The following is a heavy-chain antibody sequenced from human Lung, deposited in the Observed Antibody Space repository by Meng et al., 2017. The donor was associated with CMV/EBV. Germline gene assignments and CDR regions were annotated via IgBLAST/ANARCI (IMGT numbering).Heavy chain of an antibody. V-gene: IGHV4-34*01. D-gene: IGHD4/OR15-4a*01. Sequence: CAVYGGSGSGYYWRWIRQPPGKGLEWIGEINHSGSTNYNSSLKSRVTISVDTSKNQFSLKVNSVTAADTAVYYCARVTEYGGNCFDSWGQGTLVTVSS. J-gene: IGHJ4*02. CDR3: ARVTEYGGNCFDS. CDR2: INHSGST. CDR1: GGSGSGYY.